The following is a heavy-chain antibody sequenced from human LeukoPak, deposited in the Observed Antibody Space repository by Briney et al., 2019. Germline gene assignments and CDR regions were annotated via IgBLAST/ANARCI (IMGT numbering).Heavy chain of an antibody. Sequence: GGSLRLSCAASGFTFSSYAMSWVRQAPGKGLEWVSAISGGGGSTYYADSVKGRFTISRDNSKNTLYLQMNSLRAEDTAVYYCAKGKYYDILTGYQYYFDYWGQGTLVTDSS. V-gene: IGHV3-23*01. CDR2: ISGGGGST. J-gene: IGHJ4*02. CDR3: AKGKYYDILTGYQYYFDY. D-gene: IGHD3-9*01. CDR1: GFTFSSYA.